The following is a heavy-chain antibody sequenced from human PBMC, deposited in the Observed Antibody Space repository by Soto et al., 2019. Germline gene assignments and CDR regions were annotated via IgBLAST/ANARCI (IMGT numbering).Heavy chain of an antibody. V-gene: IGHV1-2*02. CDR3: ARSLLDEYSSSWRSAYYGMDV. CDR1: GYTFSAYY. J-gene: IGHJ6*02. CDR2: INPISGGT. D-gene: IGHD2-2*01. Sequence: VSVKVSCKASGYTFSAYYIYWVRQAPGQGLEWIGLINPISGGTNNAQKFQGRVTMTRDTSTSTVYMVLSVLISDDTAVYFCARSLLDEYSSSWRSAYYGMDVWGQGTTVTVSS.